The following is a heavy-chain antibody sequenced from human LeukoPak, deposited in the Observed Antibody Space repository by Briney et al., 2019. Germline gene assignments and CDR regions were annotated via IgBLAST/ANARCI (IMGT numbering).Heavy chain of an antibody. D-gene: IGHD3-22*01. J-gene: IGHJ4*02. CDR1: GYPFTAYY. CDR2: INPSGGST. CDR3: AKDFPNYYDSSGYFVFDY. V-gene: IGHV1-46*01. Sequence: ASVKVSCKAFGYPFTAYYMYWVRQAPGQGPEWMGIINPSGGSTSYAQKFQGRVTMTRDMSTNTVYMELSSLRAEDTAVYYCAKDFPNYYDSSGYFVFDYWGQGTLVTVSS.